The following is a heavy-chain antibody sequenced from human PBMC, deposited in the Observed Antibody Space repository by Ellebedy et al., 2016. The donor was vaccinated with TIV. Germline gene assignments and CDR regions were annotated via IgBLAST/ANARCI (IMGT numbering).Heavy chain of an antibody. V-gene: IGHV5-10-1*01. Sequence: PGGSLRLSCKGSGYSFSSYWINWVRQVPGKGLEWMGRIDPPDSNTKYSPSFEGHVTISADESISTAYLQWSSLKASDTAIYYCARHCRNGVCYDHWGQGTLVIVSS. CDR2: IDPPDSNT. D-gene: IGHD2-8*01. CDR3: ARHCRNGVCYDH. J-gene: IGHJ4*02. CDR1: GYSFSSYW.